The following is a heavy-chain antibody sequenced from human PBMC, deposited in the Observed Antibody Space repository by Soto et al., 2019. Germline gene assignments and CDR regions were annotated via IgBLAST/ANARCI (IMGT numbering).Heavy chain of an antibody. Sequence: QVQLQESGPGLVKPSETLSLTCSVSVGSVSSGSYYWTWIRQSPRKGLEWIGYIYYSGSTKYNPSLKSRVTISADTSKNQFSLKMTSVTAADTAVYYCASVDMAPDYWGQGTLVTVSS. CDR3: ASVDMAPDY. CDR2: IYYSGST. V-gene: IGHV4-61*01. J-gene: IGHJ4*02. CDR1: VGSVSSGSYY. D-gene: IGHD5-12*01.